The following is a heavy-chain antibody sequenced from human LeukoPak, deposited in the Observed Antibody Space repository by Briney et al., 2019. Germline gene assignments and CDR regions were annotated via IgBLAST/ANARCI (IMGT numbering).Heavy chain of an antibody. CDR3: VKESRQQWLVPPRFDY. CDR1: GFTFSSYA. Sequence: GGSLRLSCSASGFTFSSYAMHWVRQAPGKGLEYVSGINSNGGGTYYADSVKGRFIISRDNSKKSLYLQISSLRVEDTAVYYCVKESRQQWLVPPRFDYWGQGTLVTVSS. D-gene: IGHD6-19*01. CDR2: INSNGGGT. V-gene: IGHV3-64D*06. J-gene: IGHJ4*02.